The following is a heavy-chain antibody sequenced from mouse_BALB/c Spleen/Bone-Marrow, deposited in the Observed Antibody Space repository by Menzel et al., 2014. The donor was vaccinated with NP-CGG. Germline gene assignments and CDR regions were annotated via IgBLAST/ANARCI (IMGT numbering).Heavy chain of an antibody. CDR2: IDPAHGNT. D-gene: IGHD1-1*01. V-gene: IGHV14-3*02. Sequence: EVQLVESGAELVKPGASVKLSCTASGFNIKDTYMHWVKQRPEQGLEWIGRIDPAHGNTKYDPKFQGKATITADTSSNTAYLQLSSLTSEDTAVYYCASYYYGSSLFAYWGQGTLVTVSA. J-gene: IGHJ3*01. CDR1: GFNIKDTY. CDR3: ASYYYGSSLFAY.